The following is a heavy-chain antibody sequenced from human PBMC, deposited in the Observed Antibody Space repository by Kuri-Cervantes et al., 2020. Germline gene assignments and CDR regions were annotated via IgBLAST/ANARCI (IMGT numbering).Heavy chain of an antibody. CDR1: GGTFSSYA. CDR2: IIPIFGTA. Sequence: SVKVSCKASGGTFSSYAISWVRQAPGQGLEWMGGIIPIFGTANYAQKFQGRVTITAGKSTSTAYMELSSLRSEDTAVYYCAKGYCSGGSCYEVLGAFDIWGQGTMVTVSS. V-gene: IGHV1-69*06. J-gene: IGHJ3*02. D-gene: IGHD2-15*01. CDR3: AKGYCSGGSCYEVLGAFDI.